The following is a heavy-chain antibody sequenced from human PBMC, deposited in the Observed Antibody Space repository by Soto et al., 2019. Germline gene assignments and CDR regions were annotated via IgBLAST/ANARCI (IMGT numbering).Heavy chain of an antibody. CDR1: GFTFSTYT. D-gene: IGHD2-2*01. J-gene: IGHJ4*02. CDR2: ISGSGASP. Sequence: PGGSLRLSCAASGFTFSTYTMSWVRRAPGKGLEWVSAISGSGASPSYADSVQGRFTISRDNPKRTLYLQMNNLRAEDTAVYYCAKARCSTTNCYVPDYWGQGPLVTVSS. CDR3: AKARCSTTNCYVPDY. V-gene: IGHV3-23*01.